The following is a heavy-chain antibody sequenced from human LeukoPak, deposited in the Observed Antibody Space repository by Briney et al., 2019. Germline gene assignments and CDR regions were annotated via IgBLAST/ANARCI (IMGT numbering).Heavy chain of an antibody. CDR1: GYTFTSYG. Sequence: ASVTVSCTASGYTFTSYGISWVRQAPGQGLEWMGWISAYNGNTNYAQKLQGRVTMTTDTSTSTAYMELRSLRSDDTAVYYCARDRDIVVVVAAHRRYNWFDPWGQGTLVTVSS. CDR2: ISAYNGNT. V-gene: IGHV1-18*01. J-gene: IGHJ5*02. D-gene: IGHD2-15*01. CDR3: ARDRDIVVVVAAHRRYNWFDP.